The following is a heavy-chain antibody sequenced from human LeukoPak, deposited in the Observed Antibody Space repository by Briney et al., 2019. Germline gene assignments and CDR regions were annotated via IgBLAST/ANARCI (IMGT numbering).Heavy chain of an antibody. V-gene: IGHV4-30-4*01. D-gene: IGHD3-22*01. CDR2: IYYSGST. J-gene: IGHJ4*02. CDR3: ARVRYTYYYDSSGYYFDY. CDR1: GGSISSGDYY. Sequence: SETLSLTCTVSGGSISSGDYYWSWIRQPPGKGLEWIGYIYYSGSTYYNPSLKSRVTISVDTSKNQFSLKLSSVTAADTAVYYCARVRYTYYYDSSGYYFDYWGQGTLVTVSS.